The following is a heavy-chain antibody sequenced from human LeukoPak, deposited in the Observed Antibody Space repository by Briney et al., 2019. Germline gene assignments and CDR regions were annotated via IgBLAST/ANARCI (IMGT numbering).Heavy chain of an antibody. CDR2: INAGNGNT. D-gene: IGHD4-17*01. J-gene: IGHJ5*02. CDR3: AREGLMTTVRNNWFDP. V-gene: IGHV1-3*03. Sequence: ASVKVSCKASGYTFTSYAMHWVRQAPGQRLEWMGWINAGNGNTKYSQEFQGRVTITRDTSASTAYMELSSLRSEDMAVYYCAREGLMTTVRNNWFDPWGQGTLVTVSS. CDR1: GYTFTSYA.